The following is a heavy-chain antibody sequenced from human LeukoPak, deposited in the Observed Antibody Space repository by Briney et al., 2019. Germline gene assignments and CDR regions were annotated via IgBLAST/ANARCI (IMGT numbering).Heavy chain of an antibody. CDR2: IIPILGIA. D-gene: IGHD3-10*01. J-gene: IGHJ5*02. CDR1: GGTFSSYA. V-gene: IGHV1-69*04. Sequence: GASVKVSCKASGGTFSSYAISWVRQAPGQGLEWMGRIIPILGIANYAQKFQGRVTITADKSTSTAYMELSSLRAEDTAVYYCARDRDYYGSGTYEWFDPWGQGTLVTVSS. CDR3: ARDRDYYGSGTYEWFDP.